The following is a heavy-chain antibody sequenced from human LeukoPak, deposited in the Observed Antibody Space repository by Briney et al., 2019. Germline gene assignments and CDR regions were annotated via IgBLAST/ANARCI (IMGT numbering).Heavy chain of an antibody. J-gene: IGHJ4*02. V-gene: IGHV3-53*01. CDR1: GFTVSSNY. D-gene: IGHD6-19*01. CDR3: ARYSSGWYGHFDY. CDR2: IYSGGST. Sequence: GGSLRLSCAASGFTVSSNYMSWVRQAPGKGLEWVSIIYSGGSTYYADSVEGRFTISRDNSKNTLYLQMNSVRADDTGVYYCARYSSGWYGHFDYWGQGTLVTVSS.